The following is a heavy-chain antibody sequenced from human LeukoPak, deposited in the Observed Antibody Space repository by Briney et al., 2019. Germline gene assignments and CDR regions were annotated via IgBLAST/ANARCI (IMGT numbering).Heavy chain of an antibody. CDR3: ATNWNFDY. D-gene: IGHD3-3*01. Sequence: GGSLRLSCAASGFTFNSYAMSWARQAPGKGLECVSIISNSGDRTYYTDSVKGRFTISRDNSKNTLYLQMNTLTAEDTAVYFWATNWNFDYWGQGTLVTVSS. V-gene: IGHV3-23*01. J-gene: IGHJ4*02. CDR1: GFTFNSYA. CDR2: ISNSGDRT.